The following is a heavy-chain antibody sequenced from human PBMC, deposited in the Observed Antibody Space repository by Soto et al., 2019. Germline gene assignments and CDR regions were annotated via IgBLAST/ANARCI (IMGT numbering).Heavy chain of an antibody. Sequence: QVQLVQSGAEVKKPGASVKVSCKASGYTFTSYGISWVRQAPGPGLEWMGWISAYNGNTNYAQKLQGRVTMTTDTSTSTAYMELRSLRSDETAVYYCARDQRQYSSSWHYYYYYYGMDVWGQGTTVTVAS. V-gene: IGHV1-18*01. CDR2: ISAYNGNT. J-gene: IGHJ6*02. CDR3: ARDQRQYSSSWHYYYYYYGMDV. D-gene: IGHD6-13*01. CDR1: GYTFTSYG.